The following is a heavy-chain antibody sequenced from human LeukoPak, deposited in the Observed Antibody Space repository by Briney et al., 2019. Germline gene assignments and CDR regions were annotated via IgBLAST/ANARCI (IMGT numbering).Heavy chain of an antibody. J-gene: IGHJ3*02. V-gene: IGHV4-39*07. D-gene: IGHD6-13*01. CDR1: GGSISSSNYY. CDR3: ARFGSSTWYKGAFDI. Sequence: SSETLSLTCTVSGGSISSSNYYWSWIRQPPGKGLEWIGEIVHSGNTKYNPSLKSRVTISVDTSKNQFSLNLTPVTAADTAVYYCARFGSSTWYKGAFDIWGQGTMVTVAS. CDR2: IVHSGNT.